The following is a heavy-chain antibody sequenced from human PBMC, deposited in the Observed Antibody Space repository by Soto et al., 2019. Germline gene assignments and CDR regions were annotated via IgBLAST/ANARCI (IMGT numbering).Heavy chain of an antibody. D-gene: IGHD6-13*01. V-gene: IGHV3-23*01. J-gene: IGHJ4*02. CDR3: AKRGSSWSAGEYYFDY. Sequence: GGSLRLSCAASGFTFSSYAMSWVRQAPGEGLEWVSAISGSGGSTYYADSVKGRFTISRDNSKNTLYLQMNSLRAEDTAVYYCAKRGSSWSAGEYYFDYWGQGTLVTVSS. CDR1: GFTFSSYA. CDR2: ISGSGGST.